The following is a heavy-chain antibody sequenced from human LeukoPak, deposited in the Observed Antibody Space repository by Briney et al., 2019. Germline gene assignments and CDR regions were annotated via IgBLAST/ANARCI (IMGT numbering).Heavy chain of an antibody. D-gene: IGHD2-2*01. CDR3: AREDIVVVPAAESIYYYYGMDV. CDR2: IKQDGSEK. V-gene: IGHV3-7*01. Sequence: GGSLRLSCAASGFTFSSYWMSWARQAPGKGLEWVANIKQDGSEKYYVDSVKGRFTISRDNAKNSLYPQMNSLRAEDTAVYYCAREDIVVVPAAESIYYYYGMDVWGQGTTVTVSS. J-gene: IGHJ6*02. CDR1: GFTFSSYW.